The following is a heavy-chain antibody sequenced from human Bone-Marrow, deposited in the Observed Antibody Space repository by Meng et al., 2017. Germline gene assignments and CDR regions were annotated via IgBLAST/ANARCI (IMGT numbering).Heavy chain of an antibody. CDR3: ASGRPYYYDSSGYYYVHEGFDI. J-gene: IGHJ3*02. CDR1: GFPFSSYG. CDR2: IGYDGSNK. V-gene: IGHV3-33*01. D-gene: IGHD3-22*01. Sequence: GGSLKISCAASGFPFSSYGVHWVRQAPGKGLGWVAVIGYDGSNKYYAESVKGRFTISRDNSKNTLYLQINSMRAEDTAVYYCASGRPYYYDSSGYYYVHEGFDIWGQGTMVTVSS.